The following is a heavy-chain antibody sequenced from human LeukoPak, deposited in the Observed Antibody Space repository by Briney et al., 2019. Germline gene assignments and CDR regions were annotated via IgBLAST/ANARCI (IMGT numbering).Heavy chain of an antibody. V-gene: IGHV1-2*02. CDR3: ARVAGYDPEEYFDY. CDR2: INPNSGGI. Sequence: ASVKVSCKASGYTFTGHYIHWVRQAPGQGLEWMGWINPNSGGIQYAQKFQGRVTMTRDTSTSTAYMELSRLRSDDTAIYYCARVAGYDPEEYFDYWGQGSLVIVSS. CDR1: GYTFTGHY. J-gene: IGHJ4*02. D-gene: IGHD5-12*01.